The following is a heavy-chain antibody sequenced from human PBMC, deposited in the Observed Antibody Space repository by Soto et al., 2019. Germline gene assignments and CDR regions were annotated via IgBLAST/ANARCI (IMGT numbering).Heavy chain of an antibody. CDR2: ISSSSSII. V-gene: IGHV3-48*02. Sequence: GGSLRLSCAASGFSFSSFSMHWVRQAPGKGLEWVSMISSSSSIIYYADSVKGRFTISRDNAKNSLYLQMNSLRDEDTAVYYCARKRGSGLAQIDYWGQGTLVTISS. J-gene: IGHJ4*02. CDR1: GFSFSSFS. D-gene: IGHD2-8*02. CDR3: ARKRGSGLAQIDY.